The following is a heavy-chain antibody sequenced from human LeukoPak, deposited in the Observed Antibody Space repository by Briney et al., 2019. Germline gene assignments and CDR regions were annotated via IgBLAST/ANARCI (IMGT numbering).Heavy chain of an antibody. CDR3: ARADRDYVGY. D-gene: IGHD3-16*02. J-gene: IGHJ4*02. CDR1: GGSFSGYY. CDR2: INHSGST. Sequence: SETLSLTCAVYGGSFSGYYWSWIRQPPGKGLEWIGEINHSGSTNYNPSLKSRVTISVDTSKNQFSLKLSSVTAADTAVYYCARADRDYVGYWGQGTLVTVSS. V-gene: IGHV4-34*01.